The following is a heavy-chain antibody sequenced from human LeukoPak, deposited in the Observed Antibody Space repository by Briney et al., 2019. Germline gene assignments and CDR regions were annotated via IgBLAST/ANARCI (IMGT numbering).Heavy chain of an antibody. D-gene: IGHD3-10*01. J-gene: IGHJ4*02. CDR1: GGSISSYY. Sequence: SETLSLTCTVSGGSISSYYWGWIRQPPGKGLKWIGYIYYSGSTNCNPSLKSRVTISVDTSKNQFSLKLSSVTAADTAIYYCARLGGSGSYSKGGFDYWGQGTLVTVSS. CDR2: IYYSGST. CDR3: ARLGGSGSYSKGGFDY. V-gene: IGHV4-59*08.